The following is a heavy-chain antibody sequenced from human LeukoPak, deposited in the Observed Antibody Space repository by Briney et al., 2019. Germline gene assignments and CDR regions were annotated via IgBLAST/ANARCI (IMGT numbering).Heavy chain of an antibody. CDR1: GFTFNIYS. CDR3: AKPLDPYIAVAGTSLVY. Sequence: PGGSLRLSCAASGFTFNIYSMSWVRQAPGKGLEWVANIKKDGSEKYYVDSVKGRFTISRDNAKNSLYLQMNSLRAEDTAVYYCAKPLDPYIAVAGTSLVYWGQGTLVTVSS. D-gene: IGHD6-19*01. J-gene: IGHJ4*02. V-gene: IGHV3-7*01. CDR2: IKKDGSEK.